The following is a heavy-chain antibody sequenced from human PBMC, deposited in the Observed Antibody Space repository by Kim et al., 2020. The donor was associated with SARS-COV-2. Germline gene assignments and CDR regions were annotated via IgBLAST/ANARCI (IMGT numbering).Heavy chain of an antibody. CDR1: GFTFGDYA. CDR2: IRSKAYGGTT. CDR3: TRDPHLTNLKYSSSSSFCDC. V-gene: IGHV3-49*03. D-gene: IGHD6-6*01. J-gene: IGHJ4*02. Sequence: GGSLRLSCTASGFTFGDYAMSWFRQAPGKGLEWVGFIRSKAYGGTTEYAASVKGRFTISRDDSKSIAYLQMNSLKTEDTAVYYCTRDPHLTNLKYSSSSSFCDCWGQGTLVTVCS.